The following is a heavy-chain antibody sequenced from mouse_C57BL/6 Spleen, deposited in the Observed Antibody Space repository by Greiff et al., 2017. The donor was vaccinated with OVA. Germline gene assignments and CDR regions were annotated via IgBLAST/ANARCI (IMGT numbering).Heavy chain of an antibody. J-gene: IGHJ3*01. CDR3: ARYDYDRGAWFAY. CDR1: GYTFTSYW. CDR2: IYPGSGST. D-gene: IGHD2-4*01. Sequence: VQLQQPGAELVKPGASVKMSCKASGYTFTSYWITWVKQRPGQGLEWIGDIYPGSGSTNYNEKFKSKATLTVDTSSSTAYMQLSSLTSEDSAVYYCARYDYDRGAWFAYWGQGTLVTVSA. V-gene: IGHV1-55*01.